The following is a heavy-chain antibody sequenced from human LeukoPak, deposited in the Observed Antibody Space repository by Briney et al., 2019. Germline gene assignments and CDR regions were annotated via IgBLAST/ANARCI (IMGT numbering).Heavy chain of an antibody. CDR1: GGSFSGYY. J-gene: IGHJ4*02. D-gene: IGHD5-18*01. CDR2: INHSGST. Sequence: SETLSLTCAVYGGSFSGYYWSWIRQPPGKGLEWIGEINHSGSTNYNPSLKSRVTISVDTSKNQFSLKLSSVTAADTAVYYCARGVQLWLRPIDCWGQGTLVTVSS. V-gene: IGHV4-34*01. CDR3: ARGVQLWLRPIDC.